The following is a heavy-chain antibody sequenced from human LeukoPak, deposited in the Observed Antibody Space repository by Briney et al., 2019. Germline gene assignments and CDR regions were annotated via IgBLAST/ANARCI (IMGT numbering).Heavy chain of an antibody. CDR1: GYTFTSYY. CDR2: INPSGGST. Sequence: ASVKVSCKASGYTFTSYYMHWVRQAPGQGLEWMVIINPSGGSTSYAQKFQGRVTMTRDTSTSTVYMAVSSLRSEDTAVYYCARLGRYCSGGSCRRPDAFDIWGQGTMVTVSS. J-gene: IGHJ3*02. V-gene: IGHV1-46*01. D-gene: IGHD2-15*01. CDR3: ARLGRYCSGGSCRRPDAFDI.